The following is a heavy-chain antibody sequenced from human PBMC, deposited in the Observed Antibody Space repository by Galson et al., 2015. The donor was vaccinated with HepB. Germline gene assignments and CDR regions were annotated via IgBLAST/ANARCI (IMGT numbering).Heavy chain of an antibody. V-gene: IGHV7-4-1*02. CDR2: INTDTGNP. D-gene: IGHD5-24*01. CDR3: ARRNGNDWFDP. J-gene: IGHJ5*02. CDR1: GYNFNRYA. Sequence: VKVSCKASGYNFNRYAMNWVRQAPGQGLEWMGLINTDTGNPTYAQAFTGRFVFSLDTSVTTAYLQINSLKAEDTAVYYCARRNGNDWFDPWGQGTLVTVSS.